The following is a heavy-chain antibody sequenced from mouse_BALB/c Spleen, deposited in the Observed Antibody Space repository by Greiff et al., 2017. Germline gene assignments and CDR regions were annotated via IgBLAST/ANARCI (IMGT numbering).Heavy chain of an antibody. Sequence: EVKVVESGGGLVQPGGSLKLSCAASGFTFSSYTMSWVRQTPEKRLEWVAYISNGGGSTYYPDTVKGRFTISRDNAKNTLYLQMSSLKSEGTAMYYCARRHYGNWGYAMDYWGQGTSVTVSS. J-gene: IGHJ4*01. CDR2: ISNGGGST. V-gene: IGHV5-12-2*01. CDR1: GFTFSSYT. CDR3: ARRHYGNWGYAMDY. D-gene: IGHD2-1*01.